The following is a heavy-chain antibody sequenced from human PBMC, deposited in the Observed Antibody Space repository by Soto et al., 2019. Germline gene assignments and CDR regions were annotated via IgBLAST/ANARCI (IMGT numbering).Heavy chain of an antibody. Sequence: QVQLVQSGAEVKKPGASVKVSCKASGYTFTNYDINWLRQATGQGLEWMGWMNPNSGNTGYAQKFQGRVTMTRDTSRRTAYMELRSLTAADTAVYYCARDSRSRRVTPVDYWGQGTLVTVSS. D-gene: IGHD5-18*01. V-gene: IGHV1-8*01. CDR2: MNPNSGNT. CDR1: GYTFTNYD. J-gene: IGHJ4*02. CDR3: ARDSRSRRVTPVDY.